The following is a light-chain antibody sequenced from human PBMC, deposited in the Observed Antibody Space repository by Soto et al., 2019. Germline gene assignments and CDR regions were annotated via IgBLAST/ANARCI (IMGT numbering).Light chain of an antibody. CDR3: QQYNGYSRT. V-gene: IGKV1-5*01. CDR1: QSIGDS. Sequence: DIQMTQSPSTLSASVGDRFTITCRASQSIGDSLAWYQQKPGKAPYLLISDVSSLERGVPSRFSGSGSGTEFTHTISSMQPDDFATFYCQQYNGYSRTFGQGTKVDIK. CDR2: DVS. J-gene: IGKJ1*01.